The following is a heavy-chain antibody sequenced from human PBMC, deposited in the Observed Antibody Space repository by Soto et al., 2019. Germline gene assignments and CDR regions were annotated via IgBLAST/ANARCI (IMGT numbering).Heavy chain of an antibody. Sequence: QVQLQQWGAGLLKPSETLSLTCAVYGGSFSGYYWSWIRQPPGKGLEWIGEINHSGSTNYNPSLKSRVTISVDTSKNQFSLKLSSVTAADTALYYCARGIYYGSGSYYEGGLDYWGQGTLVTVSS. J-gene: IGHJ4*02. CDR2: INHSGST. CDR1: GGSFSGYY. CDR3: ARGIYYGSGSYYEGGLDY. D-gene: IGHD3-10*01. V-gene: IGHV4-34*01.